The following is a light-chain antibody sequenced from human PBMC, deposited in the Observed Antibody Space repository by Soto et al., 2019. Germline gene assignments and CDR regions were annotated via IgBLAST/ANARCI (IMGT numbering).Light chain of an antibody. CDR1: SSNTGAGYD. V-gene: IGLV1-40*01. CDR3: QSYDSSLSGV. CDR2: GNI. Sequence: QSVLTQPPSVSGAPGQRVTISCTGSSSNTGAGYDVHWYQQFPGTAPKLLIYGNINRPSGVPDRFSGSKSGTSASLAITGLQAEDEADYYCQSYDSSLSGVFGGGTKLTVL. J-gene: IGLJ3*02.